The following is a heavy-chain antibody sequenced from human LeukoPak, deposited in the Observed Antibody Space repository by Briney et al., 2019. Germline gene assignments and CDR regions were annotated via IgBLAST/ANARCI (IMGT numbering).Heavy chain of an antibody. V-gene: IGHV3-15*01. CDR1: GFSFTSAW. Sequence: GGSLRLSCVASGFSFTSAWMVWVRQAPGKGLEWVGRIKDNIDGGTTDLAAPVKGRFTISRDDSRSTVYLQMDSLKTEDTAVYYCTKDFSHFNLSSGYSSYWGLGTLVTVSS. CDR2: IKDNIDGGTT. CDR3: TKDFSHFNLSSGYSSY. D-gene: IGHD3-3*01. J-gene: IGHJ4*02.